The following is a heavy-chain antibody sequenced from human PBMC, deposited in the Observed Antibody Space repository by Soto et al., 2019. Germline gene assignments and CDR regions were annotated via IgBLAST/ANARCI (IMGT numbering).Heavy chain of an antibody. CDR2: IYQSGST. CDR3: ARELLFYDSDGFSWDDAFDI. D-gene: IGHD3-22*01. Sequence: PSETLSLTCAVSGGSLSSSAYSWSWIRQPPGKGLEWIGFIYQSGSTYYNPSLKSRVTMSLDRPKNQFSLKLSSVTAADTAVYYCARELLFYDSDGFSWDDAFDIWGQGTMVTVSS. J-gene: IGHJ3*02. V-gene: IGHV4-30-2*01. CDR1: GGSLSSSAYS.